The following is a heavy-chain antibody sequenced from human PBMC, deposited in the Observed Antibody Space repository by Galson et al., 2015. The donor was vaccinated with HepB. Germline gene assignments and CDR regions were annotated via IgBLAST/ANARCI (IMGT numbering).Heavy chain of an antibody. Sequence: SLRLSCAASGFTFASYAMTWVRQAPGKGLEWVSALSGGGDSTFYADSVKGRFTISRDNSKNTLYLQMNSLRTEDTAVYYCANVGSSWSIFDYWGQGTLVTVSS. CDR3: ANVGSSWSIFDY. D-gene: IGHD6-13*01. CDR1: GFTFASYA. J-gene: IGHJ4*02. CDR2: LSGGGDST. V-gene: IGHV3-23*01.